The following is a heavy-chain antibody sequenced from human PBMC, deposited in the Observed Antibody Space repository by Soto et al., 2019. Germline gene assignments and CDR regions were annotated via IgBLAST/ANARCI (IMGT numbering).Heavy chain of an antibody. CDR3: ARPPTPSYGSGSYYFDY. CDR2: IWYDGSNK. V-gene: IGHV3-33*01. Sequence: QVQLVESGGGVVQPGRSLRLSCAASGFTFSSYGMHWVRQAPGKGLEWVAVIWYDGSNKYYADSVKGRFTISRDNSKNTLYLQMNSLRAEDTAVYYCARPPTPSYGSGSYYFDYWGQGTLVTVSS. D-gene: IGHD3-10*01. J-gene: IGHJ4*02. CDR1: GFTFSSYG.